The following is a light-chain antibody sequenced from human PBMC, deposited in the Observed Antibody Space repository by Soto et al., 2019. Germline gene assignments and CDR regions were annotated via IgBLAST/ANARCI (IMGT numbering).Light chain of an antibody. V-gene: IGKV3-15*01. CDR2: GAS. CDR1: QSVSSN. Sequence: EIVMTQSPATLSVSPGERATLSCRASQSVSSNLAWYQQKPGQAPRLLIYGASTRATGIPARCSGSRSGTEFTLTISSLQSEDFAVYYCQQYNNWPPHTFGQGTKLEIK. J-gene: IGKJ2*01. CDR3: QQYNNWPPHT.